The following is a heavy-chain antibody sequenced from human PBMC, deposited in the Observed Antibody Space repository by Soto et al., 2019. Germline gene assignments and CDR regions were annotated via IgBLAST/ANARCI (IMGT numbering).Heavy chain of an antibody. V-gene: IGHV1-69*08. J-gene: IGHJ4*02. CDR3: ARDLQDGVAGTID. Sequence: QVQLVQSGAEVKKPGSSVKVSCKASGGTFSSYTISWVRQAPGQGLEWMGRIIPILGIANYAQKFQGRVTTTXDXYTSTAYMELSSLRSEDTAVYYCARDLQDGVAGTIDWGQGTLVTVSS. CDR1: GGTFSSYT. CDR2: IIPILGIA. D-gene: IGHD6-19*01.